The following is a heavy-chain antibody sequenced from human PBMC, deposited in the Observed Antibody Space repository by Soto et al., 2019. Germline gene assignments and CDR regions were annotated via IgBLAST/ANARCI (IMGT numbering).Heavy chain of an antibody. D-gene: IGHD3-22*01. CDR1: VFTFISYS. CDR3: ARSGLGYYYDSSGYPFGYFDY. V-gene: IGHV3-48*02. CDR2: ISSSSTI. J-gene: IGHJ4*02. Sequence: PGWSLRLSCAASVFTFISYSMNWVRQALGKGLEWVSYISSSSTIYYADSVKGRFTISRDNAKNSLYLQMNSLRDEDTAVYYCARSGLGYYYDSSGYPFGYFDYWGQGTLVTVSS.